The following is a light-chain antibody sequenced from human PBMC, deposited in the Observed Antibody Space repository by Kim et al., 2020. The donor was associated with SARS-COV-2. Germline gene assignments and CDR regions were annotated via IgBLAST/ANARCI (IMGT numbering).Light chain of an antibody. J-gene: IGLJ3*02. CDR2: YDS. CDR3: QVWDSSSDHPSWV. V-gene: IGLV3-21*04. Sequence: SSELTQPPSVSVAPGKTARITCGGNNIGSKSVHWYQQKPGQAPVLVIYYDSDRPSGIPERFSGSNSGNTATLTISRVEAGDEADYYCQVWDSSSDHPSWVFGGGTKLTVL. CDR1: NIGSKS.